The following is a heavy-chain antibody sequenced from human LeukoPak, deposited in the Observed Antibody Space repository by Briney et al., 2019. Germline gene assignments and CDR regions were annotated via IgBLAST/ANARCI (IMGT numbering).Heavy chain of an antibody. CDR1: GYTFIRYY. CDR2: INPSGGST. Sequence: GASVKVSRKASGYTFIRYYMHWVRQAPGQGLEWMGIINPSGGSTSYAQKFQGRVTMTRDTSTSTVYMELSSLRSEDTAVYYCARDRDFSGSYRLYYFDYWGQGTLVTVSS. D-gene: IGHD1-26*01. J-gene: IGHJ4*02. CDR3: ARDRDFSGSYRLYYFDY. V-gene: IGHV1-46*01.